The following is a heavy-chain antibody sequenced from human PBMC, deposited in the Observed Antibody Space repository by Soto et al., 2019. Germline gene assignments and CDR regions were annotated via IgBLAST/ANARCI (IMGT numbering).Heavy chain of an antibody. J-gene: IGHJ4*02. Sequence: ASVKVSCKASGYAFTSYAMHWVRQAPGQRFEWMGWINAGNGNTKYSQKFQGRVTITRDTSASTAYMELSSLRSEDTAVYYCARDYYDSSGYYYAYFDYWGQGTLVTVSS. V-gene: IGHV1-3*01. CDR1: GYAFTSYA. D-gene: IGHD3-22*01. CDR3: ARDYYDSSGYYYAYFDY. CDR2: INAGNGNT.